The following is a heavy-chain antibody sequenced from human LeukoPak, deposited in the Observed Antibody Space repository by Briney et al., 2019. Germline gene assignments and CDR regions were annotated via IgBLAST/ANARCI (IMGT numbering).Heavy chain of an antibody. Sequence: GESLKISCKGSGYSFTSYWIGWVRQMPGKGLEWMGIIYPGDSDTRYSPSFQGQVTISADKSISTAYLQWSSLKASDTAMYYCARRVGYCSSTSCYAVDYWGQGTLVTDSS. CDR3: ARRVGYCSSTSCYAVDY. CDR1: GYSFTSYW. CDR2: IYPGDSDT. D-gene: IGHD2-2*01. V-gene: IGHV5-51*01. J-gene: IGHJ4*02.